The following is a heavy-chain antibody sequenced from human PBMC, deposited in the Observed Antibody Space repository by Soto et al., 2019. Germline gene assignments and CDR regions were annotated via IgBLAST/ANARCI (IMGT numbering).Heavy chain of an antibody. D-gene: IGHD2-8*02. CDR2: INHSGST. CDR3: ARDKITGLFDY. CDR1: GGTFRGYY. Sequence: PSETQSVTCAVYGGTFRGYYWTWIRQPPGTGLEWIGEINHSGSTNYNPSLKSRVTISVDTSKNQFSLKLTSVTAADTAVYYCARDKITGLFDYWGQGTLVTVSS. J-gene: IGHJ4*02. V-gene: IGHV4-34*01.